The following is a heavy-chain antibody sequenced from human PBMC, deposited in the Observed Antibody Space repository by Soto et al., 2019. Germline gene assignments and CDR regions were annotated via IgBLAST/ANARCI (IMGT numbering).Heavy chain of an antibody. D-gene: IGHD3-22*01. CDR3: ARDSGAPYYYDSSALFQH. CDR1: GYTFTSYG. CDR2: ISGYNGNT. V-gene: IGHV1-18*01. Sequence: GASVKVSCKASGYTFTSYGISWVRQAPGQGLEWMGWISGYNGNTNYAQKLQGRVTMTTDTSTTTAYMELRSLRSDDTAVYYCARDSGAPYYYDSSALFQHWGQGTLVPSPQ. J-gene: IGHJ1*01.